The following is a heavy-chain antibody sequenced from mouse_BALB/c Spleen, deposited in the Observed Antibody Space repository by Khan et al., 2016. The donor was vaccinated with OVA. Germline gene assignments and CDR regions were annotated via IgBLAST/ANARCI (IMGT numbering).Heavy chain of an antibody. CDR3: ARGYDFFAY. Sequence: VQLKESGPDLVKPGASVKISCKASGYSFTLYYMTWVRQSHGKSLEWIGRVNPNTGGTDYNQDFKGKAILTVDKSSNTAYMEFRKLTSEDSAVYYCARGYDFFAYWGQGTLVTVSA. D-gene: IGHD2-14*01. V-gene: IGHV1-26*01. CDR2: VNPNTGGT. CDR1: GYSFTLYY. J-gene: IGHJ3*01.